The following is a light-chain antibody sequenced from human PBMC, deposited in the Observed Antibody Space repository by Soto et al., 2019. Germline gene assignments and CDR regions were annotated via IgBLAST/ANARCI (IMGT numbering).Light chain of an antibody. Sequence: DVQRTKYPSSLSTSVGDRVTITCRASQAIGIYLAWYQQKPGKVPKLLIYAASTLQSGVPSRFSGSGSGTDFTLTINSLQPEDVATYYCQKYSGAPPTFGQGTKVEIK. V-gene: IGKV1-27*01. CDR2: AAS. CDR1: QAIGIY. J-gene: IGKJ1*01. CDR3: QKYSGAPPT.